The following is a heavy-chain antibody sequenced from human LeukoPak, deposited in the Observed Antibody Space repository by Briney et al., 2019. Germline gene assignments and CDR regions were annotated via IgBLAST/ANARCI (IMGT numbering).Heavy chain of an antibody. V-gene: IGHV1-2*02. J-gene: IGHJ5*02. CDR1: GYTFTGYY. D-gene: IGHD1-26*01. Sequence: ASVKVSCKTSGYTFTGYYMHWVRQAPGQGLEWMGWINPNSGGTNYAQKFQGRVTMTRDMSTSTDYMGLRSLGFEDTAVYYCAKDNSVGDIAWWFDPWGQGTLVTVSS. CDR2: INPNSGGT. CDR3: AKDNSVGDIAWWFDP.